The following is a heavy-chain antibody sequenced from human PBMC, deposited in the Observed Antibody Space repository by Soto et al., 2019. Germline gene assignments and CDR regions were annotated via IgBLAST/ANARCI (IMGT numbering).Heavy chain of an antibody. D-gene: IGHD3-22*01. J-gene: IGHJ6*02. V-gene: IGHV1-3*01. CDR3: ARDDRWLLLRNYYYGMDV. CDR2: INAGNGDT. Sequence: QVQLVQSGAEVKKPGASVKVSCKASGYTFTSYPMHWVRQAPGQGLEWMGWINAGNGDTKYSQKFQGRVTITRDTSAITAYMELSSLRSDDTAVYYCARDDRWLLLRNYYYGMDVWGQGTTVTVSS. CDR1: GYTFTSYP.